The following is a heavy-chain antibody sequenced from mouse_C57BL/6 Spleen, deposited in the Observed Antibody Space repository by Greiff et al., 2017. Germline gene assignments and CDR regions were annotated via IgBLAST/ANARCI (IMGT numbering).Heavy chain of an antibody. J-gene: IGHJ3*01. CDR2: IHPNSGST. D-gene: IGHD4-1*01. CDR3: ARRERDCDWVFAY. Sequence: VKLQQPGAELVKPGASVKLSCKASGYTFTSYWMHWVKQRPGQGLEWIGMIHPNSGSTNYNEKFKSKATLTVDKSSSTAYMQLSSLTSEDSAVYDCARRERDCDWVFAYWGQGTLVTVSA. CDR1: GYTFTSYW. V-gene: IGHV1-64*01.